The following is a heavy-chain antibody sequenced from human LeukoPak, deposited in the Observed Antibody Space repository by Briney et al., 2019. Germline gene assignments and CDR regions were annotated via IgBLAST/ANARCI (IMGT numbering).Heavy chain of an antibody. J-gene: IGHJ5*02. CDR3: ARNSNIRGDVNWFDP. D-gene: IGHD4-11*01. CDR1: GASISSYY. CDR2: IYYSGST. Sequence: SETLSLTCTVSGASISSYYWNWIRQSPGKGLEWIGFIYYSGSTNYSPSLRSRVTISVDTSKNQFSLKLNSLTAADTAVYYCARNSNIRGDVNWFDPWGQGTLVTVSS. V-gene: IGHV4-59*01.